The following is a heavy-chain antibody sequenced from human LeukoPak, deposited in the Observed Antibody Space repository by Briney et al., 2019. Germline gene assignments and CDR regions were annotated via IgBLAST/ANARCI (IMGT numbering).Heavy chain of an antibody. V-gene: IGHV3-23*01. J-gene: IGHJ3*02. CDR1: GFTFSSYA. CDR3: ARDSLGVYAFDI. CDR2: ISGSGGST. Sequence: GGSLRLSCAASGFTFSSYAMSWVRQAPGKGLEWVSAISGSGGSTYYADSVKGRFTISRDNSKNTLYLQMNSLRAEDTAVYYCARDSLGVYAFDIWGQGTMVTVSS.